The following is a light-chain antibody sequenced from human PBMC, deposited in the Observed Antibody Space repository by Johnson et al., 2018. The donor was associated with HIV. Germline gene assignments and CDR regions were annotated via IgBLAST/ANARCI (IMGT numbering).Light chain of an antibody. CDR3: GTWDISLRSYV. CDR1: SSNIEHNY. V-gene: IGLV1-51*02. CDR2: GNH. Sequence: HSVLTQPPSVSAAPGQKVTISCSGSSSNIEHNYISWYQQLPGTAPKLLIYGNHKRPSGIPDRFSGSKSGTSATLGITGLQTGDEADYYCGTWDISLRSYVFGTPTKVTAL. J-gene: IGLJ1*01.